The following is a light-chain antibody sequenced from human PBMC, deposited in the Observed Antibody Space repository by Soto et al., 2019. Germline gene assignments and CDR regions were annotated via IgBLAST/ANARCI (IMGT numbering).Light chain of an antibody. J-gene: IGKJ1*01. V-gene: IGKV3D-15*01. CDR2: GVY. Sequence: DIVLTQSTGTLSLSPGERATLSCRASQSVSSNLAWYQQQTGQAPRILIYGVYTTAPGLPARFSGSVAGTEVTLTIISLQAEDFAVYYCQQYHSWPPRTFGQGTKGDI. CDR1: QSVSSN. CDR3: QQYHSWPPRT.